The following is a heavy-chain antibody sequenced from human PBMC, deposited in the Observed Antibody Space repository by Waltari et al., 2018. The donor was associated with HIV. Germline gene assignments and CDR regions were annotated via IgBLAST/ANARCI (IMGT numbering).Heavy chain of an antibody. V-gene: IGHV5-51*03. CDR2: IYPSDSQT. CDR3: GRYENNRPHSYGMDV. D-gene: IGHD1-1*01. Sequence: EVQLVQSGAEVKKPGESLRISCKGSGYTFSRHYIGWVRQMPGKGLEWMGLIYPSDSQTTYRQSFEGQVTISAYKSISTAYLQWSSLQASDTAMYYCGRYENNRPHSYGMDVWGQGTTVTVSS. CDR1: GYTFSRHY. J-gene: IGHJ6*02.